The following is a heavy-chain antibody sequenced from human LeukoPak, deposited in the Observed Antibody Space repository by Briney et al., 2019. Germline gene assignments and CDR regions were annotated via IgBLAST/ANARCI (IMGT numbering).Heavy chain of an antibody. D-gene: IGHD5-24*01. V-gene: IGHV5-51*01. Sequence: GESLKISCKGSGYSFTSYWIGWGRQMPGKGLEDMGIIHPGDSDTRYSPSFQGQVPISVDRSSSTAYIQWRRLKASDTAMYYCATHPGGLQSGFDNWGQGPLVTVSS. CDR1: GYSFTSYW. CDR2: IHPGDSDT. J-gene: IGHJ4*02. CDR3: ATHPGGLQSGFDN.